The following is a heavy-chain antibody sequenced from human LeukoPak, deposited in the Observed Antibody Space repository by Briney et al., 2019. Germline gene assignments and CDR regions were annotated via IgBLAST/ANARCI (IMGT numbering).Heavy chain of an antibody. D-gene: IGHD1-26*01. CDR2: IIPMFATP. CDR1: GGTFSSYP. V-gene: IGHV1-69*06. CDR3: ATVTKTTTTELYFFNY. J-gene: IGHJ4*02. Sequence: SVKVSCKASGGTFSSYPISWVRQAPGQGLEWIGGIIPMFATPNYAQKFQGRVTITADKSTYTIYMELSSLRPEDTAVYYCATVTKTTTTELYFFNYWGQGTLITVSS.